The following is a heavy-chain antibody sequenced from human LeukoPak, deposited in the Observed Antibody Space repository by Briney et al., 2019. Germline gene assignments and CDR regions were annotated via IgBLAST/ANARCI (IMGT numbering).Heavy chain of an antibody. Sequence: GGSLRLSCAASGFTFSSYSMNWVRQAPGKGLEWVSYISSSSSTIYYADSVKGRFTISRDNAKNSLYLQMNSLGAEDTAVYYCARGDSNYGDYYYGMDVWGQGTTVTVSS. CDR1: GFTFSSYS. CDR3: ARGDSNYGDYYYGMDV. J-gene: IGHJ6*02. V-gene: IGHV3-48*01. CDR2: ISSSSSTI. D-gene: IGHD4-4*01.